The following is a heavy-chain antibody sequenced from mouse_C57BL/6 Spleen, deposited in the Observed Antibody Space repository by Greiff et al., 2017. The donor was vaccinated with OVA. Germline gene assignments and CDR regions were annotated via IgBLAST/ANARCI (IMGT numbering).Heavy chain of an antibody. D-gene: IGHD1-1*01. CDR2: IDPENGDT. J-gene: IGHJ2*01. CDR1: GFNIKDDY. V-gene: IGHV14-4*01. Sequence: EVQLQQSGAELVRPGASVKLSCTASGFNIKDDYMHWVKQRPEQGLEWIGWIDPENGDTEYASKFQGKATITADTSSNTAYLQLSSLTSEDTAVYYCTKGYYYGSSGYWGQGTTLTVSS. CDR3: TKGYYYGSSGY.